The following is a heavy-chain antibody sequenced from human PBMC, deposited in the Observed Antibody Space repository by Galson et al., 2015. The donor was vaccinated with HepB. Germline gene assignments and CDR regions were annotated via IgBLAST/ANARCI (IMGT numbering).Heavy chain of an antibody. CDR1: GFTFTRYA. V-gene: IGHV3-21*01. CDR2: ISSSSSYI. Sequence: SLRLSCAASGFTFTRYAMTWVRQAPGKGLEWVSSISSSSSYIYYADSVKGRFTISRDNAKNSLYLQMNSLRAEDTAVYYCAREGSSGWYEALGMDVWGQGTTVTVSS. D-gene: IGHD6-19*01. J-gene: IGHJ6*02. CDR3: AREGSSGWYEALGMDV.